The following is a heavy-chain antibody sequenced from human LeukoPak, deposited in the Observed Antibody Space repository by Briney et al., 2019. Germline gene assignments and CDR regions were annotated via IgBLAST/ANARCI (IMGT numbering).Heavy chain of an antibody. Sequence: GGSLRLSCAASGFTFSSYAMHWVRQAPGKGLEWVAVISYDGSNKYYADSVKGRFTISRDNSKNTLYLQMNSLRAEDTAVYYCARDPSYSGSYWGGGYFDYWGQGTLVTVSS. D-gene: IGHD1-26*01. CDR2: ISYDGSNK. CDR1: GFTFSSYA. J-gene: IGHJ4*02. V-gene: IGHV3-30*04. CDR3: ARDPSYSGSYWGGGYFDY.